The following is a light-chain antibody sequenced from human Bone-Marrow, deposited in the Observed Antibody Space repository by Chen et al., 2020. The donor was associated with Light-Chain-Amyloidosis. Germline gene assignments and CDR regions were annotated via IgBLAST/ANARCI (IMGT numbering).Light chain of an antibody. V-gene: IGLV2-23*01. Sequence: QSALTQPASVSGSPGQSITISCTGTSSDVGSYNLVSWYQQYPGKAPKLMIYEASKRPSGVSTRFSGSKSGNTASLTISGLQAEDEADYYCCSYAGSNTPVVFGGGTKLTVL. CDR2: EAS. CDR3: CSYAGSNTPVV. J-gene: IGLJ2*01. CDR1: SSDVGSYNL.